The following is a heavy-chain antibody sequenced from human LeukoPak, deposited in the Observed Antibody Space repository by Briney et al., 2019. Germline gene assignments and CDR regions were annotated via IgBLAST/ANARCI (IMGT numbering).Heavy chain of an antibody. CDR1: GFTFSSYW. V-gene: IGHV3-7*03. D-gene: IGHD6-19*01. CDR3: AKFGQWLANYYMDV. CDR2: IKQDGSEK. Sequence: GGSLRLSCAASGFTFSSYWMSWVRQAPGKGLEWVANIKQDGSEKYYVDSVKGRFTISRDNSKNTLYLQMNSLRAEDTAVYYCAKFGQWLANYYMDVWGKGTTVTISS. J-gene: IGHJ6*03.